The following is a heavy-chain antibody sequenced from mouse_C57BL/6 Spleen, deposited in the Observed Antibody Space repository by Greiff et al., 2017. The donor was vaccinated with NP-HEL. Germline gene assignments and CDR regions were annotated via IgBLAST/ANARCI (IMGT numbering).Heavy chain of an antibody. CDR3: ASGGSNYEGCAMDY. CDR2: IDPSDSCT. J-gene: IGHJ4*01. Sequence: VQLQQSGAELVKPGASVKLSCKASGYTFTSYWMQWVKQRPGQGLEWIGEIDPSDSCTNYNQKFKGKATLTVDTSSSTAYMQLSSLTSDDSAVDYCASGGSNYEGCAMDYWGQGTSVTVSS. CDR1: GYTFTSYW. V-gene: IGHV1-50*01. D-gene: IGHD2-5*01.